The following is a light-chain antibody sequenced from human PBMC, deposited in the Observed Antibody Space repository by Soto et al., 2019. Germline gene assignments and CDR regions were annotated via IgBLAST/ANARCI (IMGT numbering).Light chain of an antibody. V-gene: IGKV3-15*01. Sequence: EIVLTQSPATLSVSLGDSATLSCRASQSVSLSLAWFQMRPGQPPRLLIYGASTRATDIPARFSGSGSGKDFTLTISSLQSEDFAVYFCQQYHIRPSWTFGNRTKGDI. CDR3: QQYHIRPSWT. CDR1: QSVSLS. CDR2: GAS. J-gene: IGKJ1*01.